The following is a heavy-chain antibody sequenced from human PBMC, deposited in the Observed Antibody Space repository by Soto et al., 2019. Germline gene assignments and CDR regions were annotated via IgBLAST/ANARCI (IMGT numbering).Heavy chain of an antibody. CDR3: ARDYYDTSGYYYCY. J-gene: IGHJ4*02. Sequence: QVQLVQSGAEVKKPGSSVKVSCKASGGTFSSYAISWVRQAPGQGLEWLGGIIPVFGTTNYAQKVQGRVTITADESTSTSYMELSSLRSDDTAVFYCARDYYDTSGYYYCYWGQGTLVTVSS. CDR2: IIPVFGTT. CDR1: GGTFSSYA. V-gene: IGHV1-69*01. D-gene: IGHD3-22*01.